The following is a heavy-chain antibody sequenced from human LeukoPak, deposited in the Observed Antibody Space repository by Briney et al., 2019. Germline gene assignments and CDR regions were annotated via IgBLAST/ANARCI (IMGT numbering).Heavy chain of an antibody. D-gene: IGHD4-23*01. Sequence: GGSLRLSCAASRFTFTNAWMCWVRQAPGKGLEWVGRIKSKTDGGTTDFAAPVKDRFTISRDDSKNTLYPQMNSLETEDTAVYYCTTSPYGGRYQNVLDVWGQGTTVTVSS. J-gene: IGHJ6*02. CDR2: IKSKTDGGTT. CDR3: TTSPYGGRYQNVLDV. V-gene: IGHV3-15*01. CDR1: RFTFTNAW.